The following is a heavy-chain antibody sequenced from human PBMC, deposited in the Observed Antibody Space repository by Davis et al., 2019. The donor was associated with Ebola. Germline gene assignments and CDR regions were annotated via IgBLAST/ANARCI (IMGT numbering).Heavy chain of an antibody. V-gene: IGHV5-51*01. D-gene: IGHD5-24*01. CDR1: GYTFRGYW. Sequence: GESLKISCKGSGYTFRGYWINWVRQMPGKGLEWMGIIYPDDSTLTYSPSFQGQVTISADKSINTAYLQWSSLKASDTAIYYCARGTNGYNPGGYFDSWGQGTLVTVSS. CDR3: ARGTNGYNPGGYFDS. J-gene: IGHJ4*02. CDR2: IYPDDSTL.